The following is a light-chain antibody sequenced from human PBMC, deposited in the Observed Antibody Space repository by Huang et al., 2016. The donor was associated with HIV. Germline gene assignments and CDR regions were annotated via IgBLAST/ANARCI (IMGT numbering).Light chain of an antibody. CDR2: KAS. CDR1: QTMSTW. Sequence: DIQMTQSPSTLSASVGDRVTITCRASQTMSTWLAWYQQKPGKAPKLLIYKASYLERGVPSRFSGSGSGTEFTLTISSLQPDDFATYYCQQYKSYSWTCGQGTKVEIK. CDR3: QQYKSYSWT. J-gene: IGKJ1*01. V-gene: IGKV1-5*03.